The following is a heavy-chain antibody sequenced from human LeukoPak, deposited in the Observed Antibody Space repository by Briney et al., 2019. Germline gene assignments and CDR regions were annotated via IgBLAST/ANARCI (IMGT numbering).Heavy chain of an antibody. CDR3: ARPRNSSGYYYDAFDI. D-gene: IGHD3-22*01. J-gene: IGHJ3*02. CDR2: INHSGST. V-gene: IGHV4-34*01. Sequence: SETLSLTCTVSGGSLSGHFWSWIRQPPGKGLEWIGEINHSGSTNYNPSLKSRVTISVDTSKNQFSLKLSSVTAADTAVYYCARPRNSSGYYYDAFDIWGQGTMVTVSS. CDR1: GGSLSGHF.